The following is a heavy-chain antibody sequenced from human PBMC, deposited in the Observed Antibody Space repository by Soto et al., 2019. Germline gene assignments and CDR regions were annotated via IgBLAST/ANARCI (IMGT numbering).Heavy chain of an antibody. CDR1: GFTFSSYG. CDR3: AKVFTGTGYYFDY. D-gene: IGHD1-7*01. Sequence: GGSLRLSCAASGFTFSSYGMHWVRQAPGKGLEWVAVISYDGSNKYYADSVKGRFTISRDNSKNTLYLQMNSLRAEDTAVYYCAKVFTGTGYYFDYWGQGTLVTVSS. CDR2: ISYDGSNK. V-gene: IGHV3-30*18. J-gene: IGHJ4*02.